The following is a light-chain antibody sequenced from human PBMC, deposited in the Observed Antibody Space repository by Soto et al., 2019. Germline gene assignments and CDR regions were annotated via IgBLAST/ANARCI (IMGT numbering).Light chain of an antibody. Sequence: TQMTQSPLSLSASVGEKIIITCRASRDVGSDVSWYQQKPGQAPKLVIYAASNLYSGVPSRFSGRRSGTEFTLTNSSLQPEDCASYYCLQDYGDSWTFGQGTKVEIE. V-gene: IGKV1-6*01. CDR2: AAS. J-gene: IGKJ1*01. CDR3: LQDYGDSWT. CDR1: RDVGSD.